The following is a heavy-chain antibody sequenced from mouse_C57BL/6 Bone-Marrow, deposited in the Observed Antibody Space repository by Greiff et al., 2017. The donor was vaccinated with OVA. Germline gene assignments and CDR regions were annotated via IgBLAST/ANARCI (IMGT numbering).Heavy chain of an antibody. CDR2: ISSGGGYT. V-gene: IGHV5-6*02. CDR1: GFTFSSYG. D-gene: IGHD1-1*01. Sequence: EVMLVESGGDLVKPGGSLKLSCAASGFTFSSYGMSWVRQTPDKRLEWVATISSGGGYTYYPDSVKGRFTISRDNAKNTLYLQMSSLKSEDTAMDYCARPPDYYGSSYFDYWGQGTTLTVSS. J-gene: IGHJ2*01. CDR3: ARPPDYYGSSYFDY.